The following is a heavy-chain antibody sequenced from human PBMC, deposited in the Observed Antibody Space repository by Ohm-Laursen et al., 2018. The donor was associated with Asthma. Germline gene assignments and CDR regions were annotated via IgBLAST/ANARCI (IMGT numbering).Heavy chain of an antibody. CDR3: ASALSTSPGYSFDY. V-gene: IGHV1-18*01. J-gene: IGHJ4*02. CDR1: GGTFSSYA. Sequence: SVKVSCKASGGTFSSYAISWVRQAPGQGLEWMGWISAYNGDTNYAQKFQGRVSMTTDTSTTTAYMELKSLTSDDTAVYYCASALSTSPGYSFDYWGQGTLVPVSS. CDR2: ISAYNGDT. D-gene: IGHD3-9*01.